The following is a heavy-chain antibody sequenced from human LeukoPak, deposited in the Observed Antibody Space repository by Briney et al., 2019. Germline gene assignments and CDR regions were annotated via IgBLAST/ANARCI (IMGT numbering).Heavy chain of an antibody. CDR3: ARSNIVVVTAINY. CDR1: GYTFTGYY. V-gene: IGHV1-2*02. D-gene: IGHD2-21*02. CDR2: INPNSGGT. Sequence: ASVTVSFTASGYTFTGYYMHWVRQATGQGLEWMGWINPNSGGTNYAQKFQGRVTMTRDTSISTAYMELSRLRSDDTAVYYCARSNIVVVTAINYWGQGTLVTVSS. J-gene: IGHJ4*02.